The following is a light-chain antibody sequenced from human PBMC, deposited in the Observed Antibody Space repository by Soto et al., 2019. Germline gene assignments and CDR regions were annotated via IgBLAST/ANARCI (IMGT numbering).Light chain of an antibody. CDR1: WSNIGSNP. CDR2: RSN. CDR3: ATWDDTLYGPV. V-gene: IGLV1-44*01. Sequence: QSVLTQPPSASGTPGQMVTISCSGSWSNIGSNPVQWYQQLPGTAPKLLIYRSNQLPSGVPDRFSGYKSGTSASLAISGLQSEDEADYHCATWDDTLYGPVFGGGTRLTVL. J-gene: IGLJ3*02.